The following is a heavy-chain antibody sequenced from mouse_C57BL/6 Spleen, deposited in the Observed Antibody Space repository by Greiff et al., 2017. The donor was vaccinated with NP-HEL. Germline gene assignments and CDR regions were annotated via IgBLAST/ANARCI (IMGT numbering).Heavy chain of an antibody. CDR2: ISSGGDYI. V-gene: IGHV5-9-1*02. CDR3: TRESYYFGRGGYFDV. Sequence: EVKLMESGEGLVKPGGSLKLSCAASGFTFSSYAMSWVRQTPEKRLEWVAYISSGGDYIYYADTVKGRFTISRDNARNTLYLQMSSLKSEDTAMDYCTRESYYFGRGGYFDVRGTGTTVTVSS. CDR1: GFTFSSYA. J-gene: IGHJ1*03. D-gene: IGHD1-1*01.